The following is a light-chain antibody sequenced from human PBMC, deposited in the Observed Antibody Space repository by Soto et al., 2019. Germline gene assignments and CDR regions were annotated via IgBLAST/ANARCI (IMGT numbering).Light chain of an antibody. CDR1: SSDVGGYDY. CDR2: EVS. CDR3: SSYAGNTKCV. Sequence: QSVLTQPGSACGSPGQSGTISCTGTSSDVGGYDYVSWYQQHPGKAPKLMIFEVSKRPSGVPDRFSGSKSGNTASLTVSGLQAEDEADYYCSSYAGNTKCVFGTGTKVTVL. J-gene: IGLJ1*01. V-gene: IGLV2-8*01.